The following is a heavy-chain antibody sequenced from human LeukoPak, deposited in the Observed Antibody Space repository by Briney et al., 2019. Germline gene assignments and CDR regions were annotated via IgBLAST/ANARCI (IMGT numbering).Heavy chain of an antibody. Sequence: SVKVSRTASGGTFSSYAISWVRQAPGQGLEWMGGIIPIFGTANYAQKFQGRVTITADESTSTAYMELSSLRSEDTAVYYCASRSRGYSSSSVYFDYWGQGTLVTVSS. CDR3: ASRSRGYSSSSVYFDY. V-gene: IGHV1-69*13. CDR2: IIPIFGTA. D-gene: IGHD6-6*01. CDR1: GGTFSSYA. J-gene: IGHJ4*02.